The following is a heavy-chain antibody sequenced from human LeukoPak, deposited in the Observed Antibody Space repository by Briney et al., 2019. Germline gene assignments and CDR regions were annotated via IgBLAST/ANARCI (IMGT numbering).Heavy chain of an antibody. J-gene: IGHJ4*02. CDR3: ARGEQCQGY. D-gene: IGHD2-2*01. Sequence: GGSLRLPCAASGFTFSSYSMHWVRQAPGKGLEWVSYISSSSSTIYYADSVKGRFTISRDNAKNSLYLQMNSLRAEDTAVYYCARGEQCQGYWGQGTLVTVSS. CDR1: GFTFSSYS. V-gene: IGHV3-48*01. CDR2: ISSSSSTI.